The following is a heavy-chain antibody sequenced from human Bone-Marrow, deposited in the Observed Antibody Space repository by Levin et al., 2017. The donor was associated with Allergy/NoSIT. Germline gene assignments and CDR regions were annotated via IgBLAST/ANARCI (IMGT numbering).Heavy chain of an antibody. CDR3: AKGLTWDGSVTTTFHY. J-gene: IGHJ4*02. D-gene: IGHD4-17*01. V-gene: IGHV3-23*01. Sequence: GESLKISCAASGFIFSDYYMSWIRQAPGKGLEWVSSVNGDGDRTYHADSVKGRFTISRDNSKNTLYLQMNRLRAEDTGLYYCAKGLTWDGSVTTTFHYWGQGTLVTVSS. CDR2: VNGDGDRT. CDR1: GFIFSDYY.